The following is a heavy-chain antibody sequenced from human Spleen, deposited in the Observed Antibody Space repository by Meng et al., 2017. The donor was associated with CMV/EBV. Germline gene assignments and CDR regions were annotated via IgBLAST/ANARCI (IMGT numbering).Heavy chain of an antibody. V-gene: IGHV4-38-2*02. CDR3: ARDSTEALDI. CDR2: MYSFGRT. Sequence: GSLRLSCTASGYSITSGYYWGWIRQPPGKGLEWIGSMYSFGRTYYNPSLKSRVTISVDTSKNQLSLKLNSVTAADSAVYYCARDSTEALDIWGQGTMVTVSS. J-gene: IGHJ3*02. CDR1: GYSITSGYY.